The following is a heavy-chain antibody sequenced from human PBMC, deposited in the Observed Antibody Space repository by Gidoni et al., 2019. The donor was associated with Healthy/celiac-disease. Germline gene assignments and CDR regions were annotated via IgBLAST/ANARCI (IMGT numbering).Heavy chain of an antibody. CDR3: ARERWPRYYFDY. V-gene: IGHV3-21*01. Sequence: EVQLVESGGGLVKPGGSLRLSCAASGFPFSSYSMNWVRQAPGKGLEWVSSISSSSSYIYYADSVKGRFTISRDNAKNSLYLQMNSLRAEDTAVYYCARERWPRYYFDYWGQGTLVTVSS. D-gene: IGHD4-17*01. CDR1: GFPFSSYS. CDR2: ISSSSSYI. J-gene: IGHJ4*02.